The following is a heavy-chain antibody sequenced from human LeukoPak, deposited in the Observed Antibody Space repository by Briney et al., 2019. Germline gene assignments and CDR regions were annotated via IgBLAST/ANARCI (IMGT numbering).Heavy chain of an antibody. CDR2: ISSSSNYI. CDR3: ARDYYDSSGYYYFDY. Sequence: GGSLRLSCAASGFTFSNYVMNWVRQAPGKGLEWVSSISSSSNYIYYADSVKGRFTISRDNAKNSLYLQMNSLRAEDTAVYYCARDYYDSSGYYYFDYWGQGTLVTVSS. D-gene: IGHD3-22*01. V-gene: IGHV3-21*01. J-gene: IGHJ4*02. CDR1: GFTFSNYV.